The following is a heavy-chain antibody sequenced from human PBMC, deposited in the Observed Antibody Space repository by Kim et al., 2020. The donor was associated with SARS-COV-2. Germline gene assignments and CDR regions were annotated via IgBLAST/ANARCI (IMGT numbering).Heavy chain of an antibody. J-gene: IGHJ5*02. V-gene: IGHV1-18*04. CDR3: ARRYPPTVTTFGGRGVYWFDP. CDR1: GYTFTSYG. Sequence: ASVKVSCKASGYTFTSYGISWVRQAPGQGLEWMGWISAYNGNTNYAQKLQGRVTMTTDTSTSTAYMELRSLRSDDTAVYYCARRYPPTVTTFGGRGVYWFDPWGQGTLVTVSS. D-gene: IGHD3-16*01. CDR2: ISAYNGNT.